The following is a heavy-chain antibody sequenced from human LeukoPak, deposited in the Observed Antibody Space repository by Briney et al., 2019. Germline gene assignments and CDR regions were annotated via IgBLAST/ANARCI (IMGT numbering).Heavy chain of an antibody. V-gene: IGHV3-23*01. J-gene: IGHJ4*02. CDR3: AKRDSSGSLYFDY. Sequence: GGSLRLSCAASGFNFGSSSMSWVPQAPGKGLEWVSSIIASGGSTFYADSVKGRFTTSRDNSKNTLSLQMNSLRAEDTAVYYCAKRDSSGSLYFDYWGQGTPVTVSS. D-gene: IGHD3-22*01. CDR2: IIASGGST. CDR1: GFNFGSSS.